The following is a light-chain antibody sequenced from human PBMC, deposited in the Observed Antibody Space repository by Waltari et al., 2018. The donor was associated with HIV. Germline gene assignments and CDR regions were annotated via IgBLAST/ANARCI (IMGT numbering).Light chain of an antibody. V-gene: IGKV3-15*01. J-gene: IGKJ4*01. CDR2: GAS. Sequence: EIVMTQSPATLSVSPGERATLSCRASQSVSRNLDWYQQKPGQAPRLLIYGASTRATGIPARFSGSGSGTEFTLTISSLQSEDFAVYYCQQYNNWPPLTFGGGTKVEIK. CDR3: QQYNNWPPLT. CDR1: QSVSRN.